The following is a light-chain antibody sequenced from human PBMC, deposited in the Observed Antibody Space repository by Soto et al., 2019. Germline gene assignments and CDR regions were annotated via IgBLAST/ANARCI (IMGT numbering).Light chain of an antibody. V-gene: IGLV2-11*01. CDR1: SSDVGGYNY. J-gene: IGLJ1*01. CDR3: CSFAGDPYV. CDR2: DVN. Sequence: SVLPQPRSVSVSPGQSVAISCTGTSSDVGGYNYVSWYQQHPGKAPKLMIYDVNKRPSGVPDRFSGSKSGNTASLTISGLQAEDEADYYCCSFAGDPYVFGTGTKVTVL.